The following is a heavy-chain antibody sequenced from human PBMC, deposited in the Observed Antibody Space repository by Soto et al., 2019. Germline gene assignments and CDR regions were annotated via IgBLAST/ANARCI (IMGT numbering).Heavy chain of an antibody. J-gene: IGHJ3*02. CDR2: ISSNGGST. Sequence: PGGSLRLSCAASGFTFSSYAMHWVRQAPGKGLEYVSAISSNGGSTYYANSVKGRFTISRDNSKNTLYLQMGSLRAEDMAVYYCARDYRSGGSCYLGLNAFEIWGQGTMVTVSS. CDR1: GFTFSSYA. CDR3: ARDYRSGGSCYLGLNAFEI. D-gene: IGHD2-15*01. V-gene: IGHV3-64*01.